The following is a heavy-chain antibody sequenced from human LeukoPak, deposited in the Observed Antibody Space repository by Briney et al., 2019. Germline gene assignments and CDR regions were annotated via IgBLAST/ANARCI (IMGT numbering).Heavy chain of an antibody. V-gene: IGHV5-51*01. CDR1: GYSFTTYW. CDR3: VRYYGANSWVGYYYMDV. D-gene: IGHD4-23*01. J-gene: IGHJ6*03. Sequence: GESLKISCKGSGYSFTTYWIGWVRQKPGKGLEWMGVIYVGDSDTRYSPSFQGQVTISADKSISTAYLQWSSLKASDTAMYHCVRYYGANSWVGYYYMDVWGKGTTVTVSS. CDR2: IYVGDSDT.